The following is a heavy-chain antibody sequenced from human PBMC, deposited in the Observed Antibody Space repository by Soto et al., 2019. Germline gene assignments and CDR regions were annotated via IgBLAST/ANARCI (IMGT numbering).Heavy chain of an antibody. D-gene: IGHD2-15*01. V-gene: IGHV1-3*01. CDR1: GYTFTSYA. CDR2: INAGNGNT. J-gene: IGHJ4*02. Sequence: GASVKVSCKASGYTFTSYAMHWVRQAPGQRLEWMGWINAGNGNTKYSQKFQGRVTITRDTSASTAHMELSSLRSEDTAVYYCARDHCSGGSCYHFDYWGQGTLVTVSS. CDR3: ARDHCSGGSCYHFDY.